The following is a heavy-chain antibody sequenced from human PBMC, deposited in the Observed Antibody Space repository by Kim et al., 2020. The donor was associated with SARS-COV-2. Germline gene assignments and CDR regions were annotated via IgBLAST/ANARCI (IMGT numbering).Heavy chain of an antibody. J-gene: IGHJ6*02. Sequence: KGRFTISRDNAKNSLYLQMNSLRAEDTAVYYCARFSTVVTDGYYYYGMDVWGQGTTVTVSS. V-gene: IGHV3-7*04. D-gene: IGHD2-15*01. CDR3: ARFSTVVTDGYYYYGMDV.